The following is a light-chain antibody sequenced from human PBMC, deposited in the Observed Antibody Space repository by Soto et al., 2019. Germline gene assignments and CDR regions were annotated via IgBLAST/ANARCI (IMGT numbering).Light chain of an antibody. CDR3: ETWDSNTRV. Sequence: QPVLTQSSSASASLGSSVKLTCTLSSGHSSYSIAWHQQQPEKAPRYLMKVEGSGNYNKGNGVPDRFSGSSSGADRYLTISTLQFEDEADYYCETWDSNTRVFGGGTNLTVL. V-gene: IGLV4-60*02. J-gene: IGLJ3*02. CDR2: VEGSGNY. CDR1: SGHSSYS.